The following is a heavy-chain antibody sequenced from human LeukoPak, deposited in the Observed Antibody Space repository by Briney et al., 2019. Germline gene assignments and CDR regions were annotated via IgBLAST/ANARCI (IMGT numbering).Heavy chain of an antibody. D-gene: IGHD3-3*01. CDR3: ARDNGVVHGVYYMDV. Sequence: GGSLRLSCAASGFTFSNYWMTWVRQAPGKGLEWVADIKQDGSEKLYVNSVRGRFTISRDNAKMSLFLQMNSLRADDTAVYYCARDNGVVHGVYYMDVWGKGTTVTVS. V-gene: IGHV3-7*01. J-gene: IGHJ6*03. CDR2: IKQDGSEK. CDR1: GFTFSNYW.